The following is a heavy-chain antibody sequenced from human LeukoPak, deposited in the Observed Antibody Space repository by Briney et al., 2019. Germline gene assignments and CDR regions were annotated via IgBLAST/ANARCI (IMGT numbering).Heavy chain of an antibody. J-gene: IGHJ4*02. CDR1: GGSISSYY. CDR2: IYTSGST. D-gene: IGHD2-2*01. CDR3: ARARDCSSTSCSPGYYFDY. V-gene: IGHV4-4*07. Sequence: PSETLSLTCTVSGGSISSYYWSWLRQPAGKGLEWIGRIYTSGSTNYNPSLKSRVTMSIDTSRNQFSLKLSSVTAADTAVYYCARARDCSSTSCSPGYYFDYWGQGTLVTVSS.